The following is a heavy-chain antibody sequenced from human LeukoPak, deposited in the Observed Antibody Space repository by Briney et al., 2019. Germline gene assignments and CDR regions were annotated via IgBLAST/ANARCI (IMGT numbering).Heavy chain of an antibody. Sequence: GGSLRLSCAASGFTFSNYWLTWVRQAPGQGLEWVANIKQDGSEKHYVDSVKGRFTISRDNAKNSLYLQMNSLRAEDTAVYYCAKFDGSSPENDYWGQGTLVTVSS. D-gene: IGHD6-6*01. CDR1: GFTFSNYW. J-gene: IGHJ4*02. V-gene: IGHV3-7*03. CDR2: IKQDGSEK. CDR3: AKFDGSSPENDY.